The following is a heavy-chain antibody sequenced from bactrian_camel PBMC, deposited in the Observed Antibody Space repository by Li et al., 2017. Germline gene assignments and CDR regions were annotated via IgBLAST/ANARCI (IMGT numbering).Heavy chain of an antibody. Sequence: HVQLVESGGALVQPGGSLRLSCAASGFAISGHWMYWVRQAPGKGLEWVATTDTYYADSVKGRFTISRDNAKNTLYLQLNSLKIEDTALYYCAKDLFTDYARWGQGTQVTVS. CDR2: TDT. CDR1: GFAISGHW. D-gene: IGHD4*01. V-gene: IGHV3S1*01. J-gene: IGHJ4*01. CDR3: AKDLFTDYAR.